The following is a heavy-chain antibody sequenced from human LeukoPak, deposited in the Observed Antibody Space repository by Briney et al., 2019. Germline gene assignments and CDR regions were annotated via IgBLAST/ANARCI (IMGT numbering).Heavy chain of an antibody. Sequence: GASVKVSCKASGYTFTSYAMHWVRQAPGQRLEWMGWINAGNGNTKYSQKFQGRVTITRDTSASTAYMELSSLRSEDTAVYYCAREDIVVVVAATDNWFGPWGQGTLVTVSS. J-gene: IGHJ5*02. D-gene: IGHD2-15*01. CDR1: GYTFTSYA. V-gene: IGHV1-3*01. CDR2: INAGNGNT. CDR3: AREDIVVVVAATDNWFGP.